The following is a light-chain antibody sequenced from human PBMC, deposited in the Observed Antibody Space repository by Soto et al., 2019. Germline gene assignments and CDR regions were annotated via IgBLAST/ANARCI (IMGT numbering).Light chain of an antibody. CDR2: AAS. J-gene: IGKJ4*01. CDR3: QQSYGTPLT. Sequence: DIQMTQSPSSLSASVGDRVTITCRASQSISSYFNWYQQKPGKAPRLLIYAASSLQSGVPSRFSGSGSGRDFALTSSSLQREEIATYYCQQSYGTPLTFGGGTKVEIK. V-gene: IGKV1-39*01. CDR1: QSISSY.